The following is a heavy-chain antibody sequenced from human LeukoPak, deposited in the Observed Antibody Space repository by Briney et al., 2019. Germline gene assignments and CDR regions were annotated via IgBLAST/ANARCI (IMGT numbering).Heavy chain of an antibody. J-gene: IGHJ3*02. CDR3: ARADCSGGSCYAFDI. CDR1: GGSVSSGSYY. V-gene: IGHV4-61*01. D-gene: IGHD2-15*01. CDR2: IYYSGST. Sequence: SETLSLTCTVSGGSVSSGSYYWSWIRQPPGKGLEWIGYIYYSGSTNYNPSLKSRVTMSVDTSKNQFSLKLSSVTAADTAVYYCARADCSGGSCYAFDIWGQGTMVTVS.